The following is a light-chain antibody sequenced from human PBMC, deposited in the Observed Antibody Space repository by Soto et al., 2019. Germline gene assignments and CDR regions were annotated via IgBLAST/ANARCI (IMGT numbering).Light chain of an antibody. CDR2: DVS. Sequence: QSALTQPASVSGSPGQSITVSCTGTSSDVGRYNYVSWYQQHPGKVPKLIIYDVSYRPSGISSRFSGSKSGNTASLTISGLQAEDEADYYCSSYATSGTRLFGGGTKLTVL. CDR3: SSYATSGTRL. V-gene: IGLV2-14*03. J-gene: IGLJ2*01. CDR1: SSDVGRYNY.